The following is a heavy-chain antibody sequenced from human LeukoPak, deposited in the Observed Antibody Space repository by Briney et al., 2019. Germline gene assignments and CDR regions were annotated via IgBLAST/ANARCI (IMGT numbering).Heavy chain of an antibody. CDR2: IYYSGST. J-gene: IGHJ4*02. Sequence: SETLSLTCTVSGGSISSYYWSWIRQPPGKGLEWIGYIYYSGSTNYNPSLKSRVTISVDTSKNQFSLKLSSVTAADTAVYFCVRDRELTYWGQGTLVTVSS. CDR3: VRDRELTY. D-gene: IGHD3-10*01. V-gene: IGHV4-59*01. CDR1: GGSISSYY.